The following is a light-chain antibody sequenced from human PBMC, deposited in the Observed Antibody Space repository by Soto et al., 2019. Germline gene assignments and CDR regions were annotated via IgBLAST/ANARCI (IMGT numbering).Light chain of an antibody. J-gene: IGLJ2*01. CDR1: SSNIGNNA. Sequence: QSVLTQPPSVSEAPRQRVTISCSGSSSNIGNNAVNWYQQLPGKPPKLLIYYDDLLPSGVSDRFSGSKSGTSASLAISGLQSEDEADYYCAARDDSLKGVVFGGGTKVTVL. V-gene: IGLV1-36*01. CDR3: AARDDSLKGVV. CDR2: YDD.